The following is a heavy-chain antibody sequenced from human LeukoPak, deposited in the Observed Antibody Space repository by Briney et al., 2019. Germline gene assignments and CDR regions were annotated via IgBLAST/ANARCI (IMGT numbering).Heavy chain of an antibody. Sequence: GGSLRLSCAASGFTFSSYAMHWVRQAPGKGLEWVAVILYDGANKYHGDSVKGRFTISRDNSKNTLYLQMNSLRGEDTAVYYCARDTPHMSAARGPFDYWGQGTLVTVSS. CDR3: ARDTPHMSAARGPFDY. D-gene: IGHD6-13*01. CDR2: ILYDGANK. J-gene: IGHJ4*02. CDR1: GFTFSSYA. V-gene: IGHV3-30-3*01.